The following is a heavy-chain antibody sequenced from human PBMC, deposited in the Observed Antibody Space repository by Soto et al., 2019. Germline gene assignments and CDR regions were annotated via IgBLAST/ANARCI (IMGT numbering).Heavy chain of an antibody. CDR1: GGSISSGDYY. D-gene: IGHD3-10*01. CDR3: ARGLLNNWFDP. J-gene: IGHJ5*02. Sequence: QVQLQESGPGLVKPSQTLSLTCTVSGGSISSGDYYWSWIRQPPGKGLEWIGYIYYSGGTYYNPSLRSRVTRSVDTAKNQFSLKLSSVTAADTAVYYCARGLLNNWFDPWGQGTLVTVSS. CDR2: IYYSGGT. V-gene: IGHV4-30-4*01.